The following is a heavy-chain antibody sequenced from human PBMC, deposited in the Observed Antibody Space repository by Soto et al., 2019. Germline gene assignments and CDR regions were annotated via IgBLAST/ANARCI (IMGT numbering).Heavy chain of an antibody. CDR1: GGSVSSGSYY. Sequence: PSETLSLTCTVSGGSVSSGSYYWSWIRQSPGKGLEWIGYIYYSGSTNNNPSLKSRVTISVDTSKNQFSLKLSSVTAADTAVYYCARVSYCGTYYYDSSGYYGCGFDPWGQGTLVTVS. CDR2: IYYSGST. V-gene: IGHV4-61*01. J-gene: IGHJ5*02. CDR3: ARVSYCGTYYYDSSGYYGCGFDP. D-gene: IGHD3-22*01.